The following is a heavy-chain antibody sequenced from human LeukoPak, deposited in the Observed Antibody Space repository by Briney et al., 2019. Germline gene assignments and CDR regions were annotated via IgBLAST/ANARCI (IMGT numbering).Heavy chain of an antibody. CDR3: ARDPGAAAGRGTGFDY. J-gene: IGHJ4*02. V-gene: IGHV1-69*13. CDR2: IIPIFGTA. D-gene: IGHD6-13*01. CDR1: GGTFSSYA. Sequence: GASVKVSCKASGGTFSSYAISWVRQAPGQGLEWMGGIIPIFGTANYAQKFQGRVTITADESTSTAYMELSSLRSEDTAVYYCARDPGAAAGRGTGFDYWGQGTLVTVPS.